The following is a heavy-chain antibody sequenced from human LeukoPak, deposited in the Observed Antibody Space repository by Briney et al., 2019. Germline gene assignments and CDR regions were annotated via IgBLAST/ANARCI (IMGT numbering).Heavy chain of an antibody. J-gene: IGHJ4*02. Sequence: GGSLRLSCAAPGFTFDDYAMHWVRQAPGKGLEWVSGISWNSGSIGYADSVKGRFTISRDNAKNSLYLQMNGLRAEYTALYYCAKDIVAAAGTGRDYFDYWGQGTLVTVSS. CDR1: GFTFDDYA. D-gene: IGHD6-13*01. CDR2: ISWNSGSI. V-gene: IGHV3-9*01. CDR3: AKDIVAAAGTGRDYFDY.